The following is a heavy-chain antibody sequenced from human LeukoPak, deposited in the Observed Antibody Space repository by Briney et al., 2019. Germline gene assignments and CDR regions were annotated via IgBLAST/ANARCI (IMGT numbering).Heavy chain of an antibody. V-gene: IGHV4-30-2*01. CDR3: ARDSYYDNSGEGAFDI. CDR1: GGSVSTIGYS. CDR2: IYQSGST. D-gene: IGHD3-22*01. Sequence: SETLSLTCGVSGGSVSTIGYSWSWIRQPPGKGLEWIGYIYQSGSTSYNPSLQSRVTISIDKSRNQFSLKLSSVAAADTAVYYCARDSYYDNSGEGAFDIWGQGTLVTVSS. J-gene: IGHJ3*02.